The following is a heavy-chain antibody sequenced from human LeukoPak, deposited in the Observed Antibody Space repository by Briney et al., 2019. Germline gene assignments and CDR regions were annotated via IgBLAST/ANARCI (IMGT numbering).Heavy chain of an antibody. CDR3: ARYCSGGNCYSGLVY. D-gene: IGHD2-15*01. Sequence: AGGSLRLSCAASGFTFSTYGMTWVRQAPGRGLEWVSTIRGSGGSTYYADSVKGRFTISRDISKNTLYLQMNNLSAEDTAVYYCARYCSGGNCYSGLVYWGQGTLVAVSS. V-gene: IGHV3-23*01. CDR2: IRGSGGST. J-gene: IGHJ4*02. CDR1: GFTFSTYG.